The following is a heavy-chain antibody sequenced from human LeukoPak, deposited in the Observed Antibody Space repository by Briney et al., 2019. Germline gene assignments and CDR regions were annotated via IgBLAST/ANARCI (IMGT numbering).Heavy chain of an antibody. V-gene: IGHV5-51*01. D-gene: IGHD2-21*01. Sequence: GESLKISCKVSGYRFTSYWFGWVRQMPGKGLESMGIIYPADSDTRYSPSFQGQVTMSVDKSISTAYLQWSSLKASDTAMYYCARRGQSCSGDECLQSHAFDIWGQGTMVTVSS. J-gene: IGHJ3*02. CDR3: ARRGQSCSGDECLQSHAFDI. CDR1: GYRFTSYW. CDR2: IYPADSDT.